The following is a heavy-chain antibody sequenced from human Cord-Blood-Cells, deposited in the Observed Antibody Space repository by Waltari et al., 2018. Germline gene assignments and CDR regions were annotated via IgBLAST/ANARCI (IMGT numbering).Heavy chain of an antibody. D-gene: IGHD5-18*01. CDR1: GYTFTSYA. CDR2: INAGNGNT. J-gene: IGHJ4*02. CDR3: ARDHSYGYFDY. Sequence: QVQLVQSGAEVKKPGASVKVSCKASGYTFTSYAMHWVRQAPGQRLEWMGWINAGNGNTKYSQKFQGRVTITRDTSASTAYMELSSLRSEGTAVYYCARDHSYGYFDYWGQGTLVTVSS. V-gene: IGHV1-3*01.